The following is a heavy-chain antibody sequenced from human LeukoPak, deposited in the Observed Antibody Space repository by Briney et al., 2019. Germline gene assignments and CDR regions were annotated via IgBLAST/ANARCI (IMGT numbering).Heavy chain of an antibody. J-gene: IGHJ4*02. D-gene: IGHD3-10*01. V-gene: IGHV3-48*03. CDR3: ARDTYSGSDY. CDR2: ISRSGSTI. Sequence: GGSLRLSCAASGFTFSSYEMNWVRQAPGKGLEWVSYISRSGSTIYYADSVKGRFTISRDNAKNSLYLQMNSLRAEDTAVYYCARDTYSGSDYWGQGTLVTVSS. CDR1: GFTFSSYE.